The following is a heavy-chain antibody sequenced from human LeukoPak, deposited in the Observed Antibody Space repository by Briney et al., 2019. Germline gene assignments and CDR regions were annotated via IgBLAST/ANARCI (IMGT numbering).Heavy chain of an antibody. Sequence: PSETLSLTCTVSGGSISSYYWSWIRQPPGKGLEWIGYIYYSGSTNYNPSLKSRVTISVDTSKNQFSLKLSSVTAADTAVYYCARVREYYGSGSYPWFDPWGQGTLVTVSS. D-gene: IGHD3-10*01. V-gene: IGHV4-59*01. CDR2: IYYSGST. CDR1: GGSISSYY. J-gene: IGHJ5*02. CDR3: ARVREYYGSGSYPWFDP.